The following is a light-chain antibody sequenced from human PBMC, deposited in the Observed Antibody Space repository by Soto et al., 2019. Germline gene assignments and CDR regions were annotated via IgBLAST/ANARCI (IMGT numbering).Light chain of an antibody. Sequence: ALTQPASVSGSPGQSITISCTGTSSDVGGYNYVSWYQQHPGKAPKLMIYEVISRPSGVSIRFSGSKSGNTASLTISGLQAEDEADYYCSSYTSSSTFYVFGTGTKVTV. V-gene: IGLV2-14*01. CDR3: SSYTSSSTFYV. J-gene: IGLJ1*01. CDR1: SSDVGGYNY. CDR2: EVI.